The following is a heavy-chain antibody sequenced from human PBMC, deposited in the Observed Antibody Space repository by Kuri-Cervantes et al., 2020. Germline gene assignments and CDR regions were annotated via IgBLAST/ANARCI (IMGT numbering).Heavy chain of an antibody. CDR1: GFAFNTYS. V-gene: IGHV3-48*01. D-gene: IGHD3-22*01. Sequence: GGSLRLCCAASGFAFNTYSMNWGRQAPGKGLEGVSYISSRSSTIYYADSVKGRFTISRDNAKNSLYLQMNSLRAEDTAVYYCARAPFDSSGSDYWGQGTLVTVSS. CDR3: ARAPFDSSGSDY. CDR2: ISSRSSTI. J-gene: IGHJ4*02.